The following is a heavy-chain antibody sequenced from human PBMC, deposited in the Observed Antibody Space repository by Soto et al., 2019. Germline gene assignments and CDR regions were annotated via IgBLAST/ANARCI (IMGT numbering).Heavy chain of an antibody. V-gene: IGHV3-73*01. Sequence: GGSLRLSCAASGFTFSGSAMHWVRQASGKGLEWVGRIRSKANSYATAYAASVKGRFTISRDDSKNTAYLQMNSLKTEDTAVYYCTRHPEYSSSSPEKYYYYYYMDVWGEGTTVTVSS. J-gene: IGHJ6*03. D-gene: IGHD6-6*01. CDR1: GFTFSGSA. CDR3: TRHPEYSSSSPEKYYYYYYMDV. CDR2: IRSKANSYAT.